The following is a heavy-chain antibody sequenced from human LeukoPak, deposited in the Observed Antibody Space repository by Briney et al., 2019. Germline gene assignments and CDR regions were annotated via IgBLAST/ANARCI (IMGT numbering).Heavy chain of an antibody. CDR3: AREGDGDGYNVYYFDF. CDR1: GYTFTGYY. J-gene: IGHJ4*02. Sequence: ASVKVSCKASGYTFTGYYMHWVRQAPGQGLEWMGWINPNSGGTNYAQKFQGRVTMTRDTSISTAYMELSRLRSDDTAVYYCAREGDGDGYNVYYFDFWGQGTLVTVSS. CDR2: INPNSGGT. V-gene: IGHV1-2*02. D-gene: IGHD5-24*01.